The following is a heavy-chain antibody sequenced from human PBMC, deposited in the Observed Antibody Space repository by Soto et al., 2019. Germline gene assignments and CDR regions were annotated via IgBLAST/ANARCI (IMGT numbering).Heavy chain of an antibody. Sequence: GGSLRLSCAASGFTFSTYAISWVRQAPGKGLEWVSAISGSGGSTYYADSVKGRFTISRDNSKNTLYLQMNSLRAEDTAVYYCEKEACSSNSCSWFDPWGQGTLVTVSS. V-gene: IGHV3-23*01. CDR3: EKEACSSNSCSWFDP. CDR1: GFTFSTYA. D-gene: IGHD2-2*01. J-gene: IGHJ5*02. CDR2: ISGSGGST.